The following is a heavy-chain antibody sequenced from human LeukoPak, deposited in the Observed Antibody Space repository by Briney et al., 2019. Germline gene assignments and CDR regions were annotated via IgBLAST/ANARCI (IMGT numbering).Heavy chain of an antibody. CDR1: GFTFSSYE. CDR2: ISSSGSTI. D-gene: IGHD4-17*01. CDR3: ARQELYGDYY. J-gene: IGHJ4*02. Sequence: TGGSLRLSCAASGFTFSSYEMNWVRQAPGKGLEWVSYISSSGSTIYYAGSVKGRFTISRDNAKNSLYLQMNSLRAEDTAVYYCARQELYGDYYWGQGTLVTVSS. V-gene: IGHV3-48*03.